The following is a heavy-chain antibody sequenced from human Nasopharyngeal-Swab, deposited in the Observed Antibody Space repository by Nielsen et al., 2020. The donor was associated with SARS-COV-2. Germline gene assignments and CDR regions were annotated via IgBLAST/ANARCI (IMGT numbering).Heavy chain of an antibody. CDR1: GYTFTGYY. CDR2: INPNSGGT. V-gene: IGHV1-2*02. CDR3: ANSIAAPGTYYYYGMDV. J-gene: IGHJ6*02. Sequence: ASVKVSCKASGYTFTGYYMHWVRQAPGQGLEWMGWINPNSGGTNYAQKFQGRVTMTRDTSTSTVYMELSSLRSEDTAVYYCANSIAAPGTYYYYGMDVWGQGTTVTVSS. D-gene: IGHD6-13*01.